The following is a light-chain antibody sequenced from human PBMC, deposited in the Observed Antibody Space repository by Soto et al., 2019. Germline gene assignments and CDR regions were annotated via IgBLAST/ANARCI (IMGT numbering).Light chain of an antibody. CDR3: QQYNGWPQT. CDR1: QSVSSN. J-gene: IGKJ1*01. Sequence: EIVMTQSPATLSVSTGERATLSCRASQSVSSNLAWYQQKPGQAPRLLIYGASTRATGIPARFSGSGSGTEFTLTISGLQSEDFAVYYCQQYNGWPQTFGQGTKVDIK. V-gene: IGKV3-15*01. CDR2: GAS.